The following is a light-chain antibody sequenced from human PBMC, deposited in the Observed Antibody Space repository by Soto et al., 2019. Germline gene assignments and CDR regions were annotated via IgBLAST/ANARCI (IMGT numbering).Light chain of an antibody. V-gene: IGLV2-8*01. Sequence: LTQPPSASGSPGQSVTISCNGTTSDIGVYDFVSWYQHHPGKAPRLIIYEVVQRPSGVPDRFSGSKSGNTASLTVSGLQAADEADYFCKSYAGSNTYVFGSGTKVTVL. J-gene: IGLJ1*01. CDR1: TSDIGVYDF. CDR3: KSYAGSNTYV. CDR2: EVV.